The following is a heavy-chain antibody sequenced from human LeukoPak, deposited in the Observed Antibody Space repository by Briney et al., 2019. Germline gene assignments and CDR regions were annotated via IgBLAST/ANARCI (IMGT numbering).Heavy chain of an antibody. CDR2: ISGSGGST. J-gene: IGHJ5*02. D-gene: IGHD3-10*01. CDR3: AKARGFGELLSFDP. V-gene: IGHV3-23*01. Sequence: GGTLRLSCAASGFTFSDYGMSWVRQAPGKGLEWVSTISGSGGSTYYADSVKGRFTISRDNSKNTLYLQMNSLRAEDTAVYYCAKARGFGELLSFDPWGQGTLVTVSS. CDR1: GFTFSDYG.